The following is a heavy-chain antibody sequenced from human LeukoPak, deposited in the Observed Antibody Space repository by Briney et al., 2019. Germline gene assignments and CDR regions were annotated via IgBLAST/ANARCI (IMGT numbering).Heavy chain of an antibody. CDR2: INPNSGGT. V-gene: IGHV1-2*06. D-gene: IGHD1-26*01. J-gene: IGHJ4*02. CDR1: GYTFTGYY. CDR3: ARFPIVGATIPY. Sequence: ASVKVSCKASGYTFTGYYMHWVRQAPGQGLEWMGRINPNSGGTNYAQKFQGRVTMTRDTSISTAYMELSRLRSDDTAVYYCARFPIVGATIPYWGQGTLVTVSS.